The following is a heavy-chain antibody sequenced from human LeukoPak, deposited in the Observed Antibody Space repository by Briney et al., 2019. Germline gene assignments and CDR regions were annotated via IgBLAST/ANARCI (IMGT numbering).Heavy chain of an antibody. V-gene: IGHV3-53*01. D-gene: IGHD6-19*01. J-gene: IGHJ4*02. CDR2: IYSGGST. CDR1: GFTDSSNY. CDR3: AHSSGWFPYYFDY. Sequence: GGSLRLSCAASGFTDSSNYMSWVRQAPGKGLEWVSVIYSGGSTYYADSVKGRVTISIDNSKNTLYLQMNSLRAEDTAVYYCAHSSGWFPYYFDYWGQGTLVTVSS.